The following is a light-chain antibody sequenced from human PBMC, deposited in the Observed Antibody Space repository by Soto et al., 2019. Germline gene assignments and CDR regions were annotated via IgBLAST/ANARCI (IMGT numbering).Light chain of an antibody. J-gene: IGLJ2*01. V-gene: IGLV2-8*01. Sequence: QSALTQPPSASGSPGQSVTISCTGTSSDVGGYNYVSWYQQHPGKAPKLMIYAVNKRPSGVPDRFSGSKSGNTASLTVSGLQAEDEADYYCSSYAGSNILVFGGGTKVTVL. CDR1: SSDVGGYNY. CDR2: AVN. CDR3: SSYAGSNILV.